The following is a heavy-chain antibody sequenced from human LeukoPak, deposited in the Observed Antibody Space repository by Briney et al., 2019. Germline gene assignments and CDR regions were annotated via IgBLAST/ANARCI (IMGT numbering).Heavy chain of an antibody. CDR3: ARLSPISGSYDY. CDR1: GYTFTSYG. J-gene: IGHJ4*02. Sequence: ASVKVSCKASGYTFTSYGINWVRQATGQGLEWMGWMNPNSGNTGYAQKFQGRVTMTRNTSISTAYMELSSLRSEDTAVYYCARLSPISGSYDYWGQGTLVTVSS. CDR2: MNPNSGNT. D-gene: IGHD1-26*01. V-gene: IGHV1-8*02.